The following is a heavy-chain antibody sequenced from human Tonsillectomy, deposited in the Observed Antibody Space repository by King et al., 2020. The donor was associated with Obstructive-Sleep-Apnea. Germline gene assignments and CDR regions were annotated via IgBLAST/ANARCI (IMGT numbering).Heavy chain of an antibody. CDR2: ISGSGGST. Sequence: VQLVGSGGGLVQPGGSLRLSCAASGFTFSSYAMSGVRQAPGEGLEWVAAISGSGGSTYFADSVKGRFTISMDNSKTTLYLQMNSLRAEDTAVYYCAKRGYDILTDDAFDIWGQGTMVTVSS. J-gene: IGHJ3*02. CDR1: GFTFSSYA. V-gene: IGHV3-23*04. CDR3: AKRGYDILTDDAFDI. D-gene: IGHD3-9*01.